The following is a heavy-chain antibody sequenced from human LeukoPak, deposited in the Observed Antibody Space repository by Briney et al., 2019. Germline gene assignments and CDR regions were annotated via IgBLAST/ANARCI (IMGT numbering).Heavy chain of an antibody. CDR2: IWFDGSNE. CDR1: GFTFSSHG. CDR3: AKGESYSGSYSLY. D-gene: IGHD1-26*01. V-gene: IGHV3-33*06. J-gene: IGHJ4*02. Sequence: PGGSLRLSCAASGFTFSSHGMHWVRQAPGKGLEWVAVIWFDGSNEYYADSVKGRFTISRDSSKNTLYLHMNSLRAEDTAVYYCAKGESYSGSYSLYWGQGTLVTVSS.